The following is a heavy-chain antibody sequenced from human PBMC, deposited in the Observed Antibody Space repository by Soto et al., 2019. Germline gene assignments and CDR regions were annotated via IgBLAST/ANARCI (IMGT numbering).Heavy chain of an antibody. J-gene: IGHJ4*02. V-gene: IGHV3-48*02. D-gene: IGHD1-26*01. CDR2: ISSSSSIM. Sequence: EVQLVESGGGLVQPGGSLRISCAVSGFTFSSYSMNWVRQAPGKGLEWVSYISSSSSIMFYADSVKGRFTISRDNAKNSLFLQMNRLRDEDTAVYYCARGGSFTPDYWGQGTLVTVSS. CDR1: GFTFSSYS. CDR3: ARGGSFTPDY.